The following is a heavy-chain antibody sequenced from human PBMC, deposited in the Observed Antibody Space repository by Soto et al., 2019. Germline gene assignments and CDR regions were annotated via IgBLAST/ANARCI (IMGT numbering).Heavy chain of an antibody. Sequence: GASVKVSCKASGGTFSGYAISWVRQAPGQGLEWMGGIIPIFGTANYAQKFQGRVTITADESTSTAYMELSSLRSEDTAVYYCARAPSITMASNWFDPWGQGTLVTVSS. CDR3: ARAPSITMASNWFDP. CDR2: IIPIFGTA. J-gene: IGHJ5*02. CDR1: GGTFSGYA. V-gene: IGHV1-69*13. D-gene: IGHD3-10*01.